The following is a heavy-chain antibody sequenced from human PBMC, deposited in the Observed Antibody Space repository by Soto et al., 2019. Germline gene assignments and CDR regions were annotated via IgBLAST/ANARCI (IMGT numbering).Heavy chain of an antibody. Sequence: PGGSLRLSCAASGFTFRDHAMHWVRQAPGKGREWLAIMWNDGSNKFYAGSVQGRFTISRDNSKNTVYLQMNTLSAEDTAVYYCARALFPDVDIYAMDVWGQGTAVTVSS. V-gene: IGHV3-33*01. CDR3: ARALFPDVDIYAMDV. CDR2: MWNDGSNK. J-gene: IGHJ6*02. CDR1: GFTFRDHA. D-gene: IGHD5-12*01.